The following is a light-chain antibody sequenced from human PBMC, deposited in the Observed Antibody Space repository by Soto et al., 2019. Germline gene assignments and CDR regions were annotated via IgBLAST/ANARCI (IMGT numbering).Light chain of an antibody. Sequence: DVVVTQSPLSLPVTLGQAASISFRSSQSLVHRDGNTYLSWFRQRPGQSPRRLIYKVSNREAGVPDRFSGGGSWSHLARKISRVEAEDVGIYYCMQGSHWPQITLGQRTRLEIK. V-gene: IGKV2-30*02. CDR2: KVS. CDR1: QSLVHRDGNTY. CDR3: MQGSHWPQIT. J-gene: IGKJ5*01.